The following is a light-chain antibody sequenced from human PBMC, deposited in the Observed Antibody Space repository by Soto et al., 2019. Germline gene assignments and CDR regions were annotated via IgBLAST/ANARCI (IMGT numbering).Light chain of an antibody. Sequence: DIQMTQSPSSLSASVGDRVTITCRASQGISTYLAWYQQKPGKVPKLLIYAASTLQSGVPSRFSGSGSGTDFTLTISSLQPEDVATYYCQRSNSAPFTFGPGTKVYIK. V-gene: IGKV1-27*01. CDR1: QGISTY. J-gene: IGKJ3*01. CDR3: QRSNSAPFT. CDR2: AAS.